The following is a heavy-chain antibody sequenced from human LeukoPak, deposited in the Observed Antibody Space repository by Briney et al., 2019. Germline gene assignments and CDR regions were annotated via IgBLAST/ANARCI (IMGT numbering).Heavy chain of an antibody. J-gene: IGHJ4*02. Sequence: PPETPCVTCAVPVGSLSGGGYYSGWIRQHPGKCLEWIGYIYYGGSNYYHPPLKGRFTISVDTSKNQFSLKLSSVAAADTAVYYCARDRSGSPFGYWGQGNLVTVSS. D-gene: IGHD6-6*01. V-gene: IGHV4-31*11. CDR1: VGSLSGGGYY. CDR2: IYYGGSN. CDR3: ARDRSGSPFGY.